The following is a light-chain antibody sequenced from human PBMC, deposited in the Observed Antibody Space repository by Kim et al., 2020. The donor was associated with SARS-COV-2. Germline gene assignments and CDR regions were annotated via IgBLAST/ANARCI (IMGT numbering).Light chain of an antibody. CDR1: ALAKRD. V-gene: IGLV3-25*03. Sequence: SYELTQPPSVSVSPGQTARITCSGDALAKRDTSWYQQKPGQAPLLLIYEDTERPSGIPERFSGSSSRTTVTLTISGVQAEDEADYYCQSTDSGGTYVLFGGGTQLTVL. CDR2: EDT. J-gene: IGLJ2*01. CDR3: QSTDSGGTYVL.